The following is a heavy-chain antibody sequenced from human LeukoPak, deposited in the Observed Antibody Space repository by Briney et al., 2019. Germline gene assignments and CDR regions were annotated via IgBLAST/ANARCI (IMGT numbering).Heavy chain of an antibody. D-gene: IGHD1-14*01. CDR3: VKERGPYNDFDI. CDR1: GFTFSNYG. V-gene: IGHV3-33*06. J-gene: IGHJ3*02. Sequence: GGSLRLSCAASGFTFSNYGMHWVRQAPGKGLEWVSVIWADGKNKFYVVSVKGRFTIFRDNSKNTLDLQLNSLRAEDTAMYYCVKERGPYNDFDIWGQGTMVTVSS. CDR2: IWADGKNK.